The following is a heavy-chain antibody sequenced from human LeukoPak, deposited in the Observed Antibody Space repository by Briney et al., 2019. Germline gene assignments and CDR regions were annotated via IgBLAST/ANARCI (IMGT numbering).Heavy chain of an antibody. V-gene: IGHV4-34*01. CDR1: GGSFSGYY. D-gene: IGHD3-10*01. CDR2: INHRGST. CDR3: ARSQNYYGSGSFHPPYY. Sequence: PSETLSLTCAVYGGSFSGYYWSWIRQPPGKGLEGIGEINHRGSTNYNPSLKCRVTLPVDKSKNQFALKMSSVTAADTAVYYCARSQNYYGSGSFHPPYYWGQGTLVTVSS. J-gene: IGHJ4*02.